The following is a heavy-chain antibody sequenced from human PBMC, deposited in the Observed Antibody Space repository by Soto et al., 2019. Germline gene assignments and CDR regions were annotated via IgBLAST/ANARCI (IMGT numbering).Heavy chain of an antibody. D-gene: IGHD2-2*01. V-gene: IGHV4-34*01. Sequence: LSLTCAVYGGSFSGYYWSWIRQPPGKGLEWIGEINHSGSTNYNPSLKSRVTISVDTSKNQFSLKLSSVTAADTAVYYCARGAMLGYCSSTSCSYYYYYGMDVWGQGTTVTVSS. J-gene: IGHJ6*02. CDR2: INHSGST. CDR3: ARGAMLGYCSSTSCSYYYYYGMDV. CDR1: GGSFSGYY.